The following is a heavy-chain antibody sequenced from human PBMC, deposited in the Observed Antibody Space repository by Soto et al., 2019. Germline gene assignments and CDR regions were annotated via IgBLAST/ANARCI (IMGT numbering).Heavy chain of an antibody. V-gene: IGHV1-69*02. D-gene: IGHD3-22*01. CDR2: IIPILGIA. CDR3: ARDYYDSSGTIDY. CDR1: GGTFSSYT. J-gene: IGHJ4*02. Sequence: QVQLVQSGAEVKKPGSSVKVSCKASGGTFSSYTISWVRQAPGQGREWMGRIIPILGIANYAQKFQGRVTITADKATSPAYMELSSMRSEDTAVYYCARDYYDSSGTIDYWGQGTLVTVSS.